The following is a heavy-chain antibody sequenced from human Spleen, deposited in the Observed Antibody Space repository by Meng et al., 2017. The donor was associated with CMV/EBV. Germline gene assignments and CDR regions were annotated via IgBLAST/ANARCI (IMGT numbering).Heavy chain of an antibody. V-gene: IGHV3-33*07. CDR1: GFTFSSYG. J-gene: IGHJ5*02. Sequence: GESLKISCAASGFTFSSYGMYWVRQAPGKGLEWVAVIWYDGSEKYYAGSVKGRFTISRDNSKNTMYLQMSSLRAEDTAVYYCARGRYIVVVPAAQASNWFDPWGQGTLVTVSS. D-gene: IGHD2-2*01. CDR2: IWYDGSEK. CDR3: ARGRYIVVVPAAQASNWFDP.